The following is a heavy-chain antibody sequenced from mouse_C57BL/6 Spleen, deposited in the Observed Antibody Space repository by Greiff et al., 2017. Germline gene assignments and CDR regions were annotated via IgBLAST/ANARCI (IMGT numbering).Heavy chain of an antibody. CDR3: ARREYDVWYFDV. D-gene: IGHD2-14*01. V-gene: IGHV5-17*01. J-gene: IGHJ1*03. CDR2: ISSGSSTI. Sequence: EVKLVESGGGLVKPGGSLKLSCAASGFTFSDYGMHWVRQAPEKGLEWVAYISSGSSTIYYADTVKGRFTISRDNAKNTLFLQMTSLRSEDTAMYYCARREYDVWYFDVWGTGTTVTVSS. CDR1: GFTFSDYG.